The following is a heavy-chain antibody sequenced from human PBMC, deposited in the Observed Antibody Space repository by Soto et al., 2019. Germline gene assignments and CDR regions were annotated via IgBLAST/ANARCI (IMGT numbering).Heavy chain of an antibody. J-gene: IGHJ4*02. D-gene: IGHD3-10*01. CDR3: ATSSGSGYRAFAY. V-gene: IGHV1-69*02. CDR2: VNPILSMS. Sequence: QVQLVQSGAELKKPGSSVKVSCKASGDTFSFYTINWVRQAPGLGLEWMGRVNPILSMSNYAQKFQGRVTMTPDTSTSSAAMELRSLRSESTAFYYCATSSGSGYRAFAYCGQGALVTSSS. CDR1: GDTFSFYT.